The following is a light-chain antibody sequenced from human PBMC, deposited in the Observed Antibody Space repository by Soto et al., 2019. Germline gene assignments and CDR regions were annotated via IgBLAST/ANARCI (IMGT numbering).Light chain of an antibody. V-gene: IGLV2-14*01. Sequence: QSVLTQPAPVSGSPGQSITISCTGTSSDVGGYNYVSWYQQHPGKAPKLMIYEVSNRPSGVSNRFSGSKSGNTASLTISGLQAEDEADYYCSSYTSSSTLEYVFGTGTKVTVL. CDR3: SSYTSSSTLEYV. J-gene: IGLJ1*01. CDR2: EVS. CDR1: SSDVGGYNY.